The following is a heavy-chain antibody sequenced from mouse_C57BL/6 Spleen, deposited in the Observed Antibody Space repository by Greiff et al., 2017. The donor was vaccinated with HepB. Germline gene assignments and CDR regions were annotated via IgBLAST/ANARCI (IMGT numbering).Heavy chain of an antibody. CDR3: GRSYGNYDAMDY. CDR2: INPNNGGT. V-gene: IGHV1-26*01. J-gene: IGHJ4*01. Sequence: EVQLQQSGPELVKPGASVKISCKASGYTFTDYYMNWVKQSHGKSLEWIGDINPNNGGTSYNQKFKGKATLTVDKSSSTAYMELRSLTSEDSAVYYCGRSYGNYDAMDYWGQGTSVTVSS. D-gene: IGHD2-1*01. CDR1: GYTFTDYY.